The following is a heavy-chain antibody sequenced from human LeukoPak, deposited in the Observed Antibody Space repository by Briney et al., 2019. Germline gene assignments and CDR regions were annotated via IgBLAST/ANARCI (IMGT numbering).Heavy chain of an antibody. CDR3: VIGVGWQPDY. V-gene: IGHV4-59*02. J-gene: IGHJ4*02. CDR2: IYKIGTT. Sequence: PSETLFLTCSVFGDSVTGYFLTWVRQPPGKGLECIGHIYKIGTTNYNPSLKSRLTISADTSKNQFSLQLRSVTAADTAVYYCVIGVGWQPDYWGQGALVTVSS. CDR1: GDSVTGYF. D-gene: IGHD2-15*01.